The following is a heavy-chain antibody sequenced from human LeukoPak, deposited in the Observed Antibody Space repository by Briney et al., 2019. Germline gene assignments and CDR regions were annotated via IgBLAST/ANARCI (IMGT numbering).Heavy chain of an antibody. Sequence: GGSLRLSCAASGFTFSSYSMNWVRQAPGKGPEWVSSISSSSSYIYYADSVKGRFTISRGNAKNSLYLQMNSLRAEDTAVYYCARDRYFDWPHAADYWGQGTLVTVSS. J-gene: IGHJ4*02. CDR2: ISSSSSYI. D-gene: IGHD3-9*01. V-gene: IGHV3-21*01. CDR3: ARDRYFDWPHAADY. CDR1: GFTFSSYS.